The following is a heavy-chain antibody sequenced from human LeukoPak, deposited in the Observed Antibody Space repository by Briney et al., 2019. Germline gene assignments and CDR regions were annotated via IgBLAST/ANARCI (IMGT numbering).Heavy chain of an antibody. V-gene: IGHV4-34*01. CDR2: INHSGST. Sequence: SETLSLTCAVYGGSFSGYYWSWIRQPPGEGLEWIGEINHSGSTNYNPSLKSRVTISVDTSKNQFSLKLSSVTAADTAVYYCARGIAVAPLYWGQGTLVTVSS. J-gene: IGHJ4*02. CDR3: ARGIAVAPLY. D-gene: IGHD6-19*01. CDR1: GGSFSGYY.